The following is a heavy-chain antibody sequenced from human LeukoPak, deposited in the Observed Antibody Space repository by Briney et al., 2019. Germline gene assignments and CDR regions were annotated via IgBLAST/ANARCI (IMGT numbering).Heavy chain of an antibody. CDR3: ARGGKVDTAMVDAFDI. J-gene: IGHJ3*02. CDR1: GFIFDDYA. D-gene: IGHD5-18*01. Sequence: GGCLRLSCAASGFIFDDYAMHWVRQAPGKGLEWVSSIISSSSYIYYAGSVKGRFTISRDNAKNSLYLQMNSLRAEDTAVYYCARGGKVDTAMVDAFDIWGQGTMVTVSS. V-gene: IGHV3-21*01. CDR2: IISSSSYI.